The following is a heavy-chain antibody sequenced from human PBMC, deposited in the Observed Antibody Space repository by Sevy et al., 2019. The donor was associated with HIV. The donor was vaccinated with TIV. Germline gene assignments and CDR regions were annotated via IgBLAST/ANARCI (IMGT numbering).Heavy chain of an antibody. CDR2: ISGISNYI. J-gene: IGHJ3*02. V-gene: IGHV3-21*01. CDR1: GLTFTSYS. D-gene: IGHD6-19*01. Sequence: GGSLRLSCAASGLTFTSYSMHWVRQAPGKGLERVSSISGISNYIYYADSAKGRFSISGDTAKNSLYLQMNSLRAEDTAVFYCARAVPATDAFDIWGQGTLVTVSS. CDR3: ARAVPATDAFDI.